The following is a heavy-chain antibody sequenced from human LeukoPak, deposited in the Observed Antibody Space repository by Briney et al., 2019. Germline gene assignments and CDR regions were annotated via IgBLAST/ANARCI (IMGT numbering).Heavy chain of an antibody. V-gene: IGHV3-23*01. Sequence: GGSLRLSCAASGFTFNSYAMSWVRQAPEKGLEWVATISGSGGGTYYADSVKGRFTTSRDDSKNTLYLQMNSLRAEDTAVYYCAKDLGRYRNNYFDYWGQGTLVTVSS. CDR3: AKDLGRYRNNYFDY. CDR1: GFTFNSYA. J-gene: IGHJ4*02. CDR2: ISGSGGGT. D-gene: IGHD1-26*01.